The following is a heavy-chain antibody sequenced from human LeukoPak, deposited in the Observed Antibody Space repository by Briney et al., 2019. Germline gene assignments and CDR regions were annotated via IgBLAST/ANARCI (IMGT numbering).Heavy chain of an antibody. CDR1: GYTFTSYY. CDR3: ARGGYCSSTSCYRGNNWFDP. D-gene: IGHD2-2*02. J-gene: IGHJ5*02. CDR2: INPSGGST. Sequence: ASVKVSCKASGYTFTSYYMHWVRQAPGQGLEWMGIINPSGGSTSYAQKFQGRVTMTRDTSTSTVYMELSSLRSEDTAVYYCARGGYCSSTSCYRGNNWFDPWGQGPLVTVSS. V-gene: IGHV1-46*01.